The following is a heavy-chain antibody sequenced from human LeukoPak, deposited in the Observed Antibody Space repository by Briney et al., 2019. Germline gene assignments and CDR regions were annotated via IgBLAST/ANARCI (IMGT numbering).Heavy chain of an antibody. Sequence: SVKVSCKASGGTFSSYAISWVRQAPGQGLEWMGRIIPILGIANYARKFQGRVTITADKSTSTAYMELSSLRSEDTAVYYCARDQRADVLLWFGELLSWGQGTLVTVSS. CDR3: ARDQRADVLLWFGELLS. D-gene: IGHD3-10*01. CDR2: IIPILGIA. J-gene: IGHJ4*02. CDR1: GGTFSSYA. V-gene: IGHV1-69*04.